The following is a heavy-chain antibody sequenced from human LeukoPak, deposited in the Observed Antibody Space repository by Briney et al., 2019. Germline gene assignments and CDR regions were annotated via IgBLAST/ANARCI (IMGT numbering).Heavy chain of an antibody. D-gene: IGHD5-12*01. Sequence: SETLSLTCTVSGGSISSSSYYWGWIRQPPGKGLEWIGSIYYSGSTYYNPSLKSRVTISVDTSKNQFSLKLSSVTAADTAVYYCARDQNSGYDLINWFDPWGQGTLVTVSS. V-gene: IGHV4-39*07. J-gene: IGHJ5*02. CDR1: GGSISSSSYY. CDR2: IYYSGST. CDR3: ARDQNSGYDLINWFDP.